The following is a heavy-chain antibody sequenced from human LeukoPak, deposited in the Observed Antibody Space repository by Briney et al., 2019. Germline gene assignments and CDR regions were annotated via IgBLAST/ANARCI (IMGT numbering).Heavy chain of an antibody. Sequence: ASVKVSCKASGYTFTSYAMHWVRQAPGQRLEWMGWINAGNGNTKYSQKFRGRVTITRDTSASTAYMELSSLRSEDTAVYYCARGPGYSSGLNWFDPWGQGTLVTVSS. V-gene: IGHV1-3*01. J-gene: IGHJ5*02. CDR1: GYTFTSYA. CDR3: ARGPGYSSGLNWFDP. CDR2: INAGNGNT. D-gene: IGHD6-19*01.